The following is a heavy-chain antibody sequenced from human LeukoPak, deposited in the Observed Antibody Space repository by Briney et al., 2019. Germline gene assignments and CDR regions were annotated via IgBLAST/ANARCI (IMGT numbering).Heavy chain of an antibody. J-gene: IGHJ3*02. V-gene: IGHV4-59*01. CDR2: IYYSGST. CDR3: ARHDYAAFDI. D-gene: IGHD4-17*01. CDR1: GGSISSYY. Sequence: SETLSLTCTVSGGSISSYYWSWIRQPQGKGLEWIGYIYYSGSTNYNPSLKSRVTISVDASKNQFSLKLSSVTAADTAVYYCARHDYAAFDIWGQGTMVTVSS.